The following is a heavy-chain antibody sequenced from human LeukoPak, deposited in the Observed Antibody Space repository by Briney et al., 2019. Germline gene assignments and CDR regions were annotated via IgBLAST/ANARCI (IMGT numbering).Heavy chain of an antibody. D-gene: IGHD1-7*01. J-gene: IGHJ3*02. CDR2: INPNGADT. V-gene: IGHV1-2*02. CDR1: GYTFTGYY. Sequence: ASVKVSCKASGYTFTGYYMHWVRQAPGQRLEWMGWINPNGADTNYAQKLQGRVTMTTDTSTSTAYMELRSLRSDDTAVYYCAREYPLYNWNSHDAFDIWGQGTMVTVSS. CDR3: AREYPLYNWNSHDAFDI.